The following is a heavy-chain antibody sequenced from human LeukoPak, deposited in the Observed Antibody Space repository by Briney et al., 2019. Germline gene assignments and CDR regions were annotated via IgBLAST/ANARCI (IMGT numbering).Heavy chain of an antibody. J-gene: IGHJ4*02. Sequence: GGSLRLSCAASGFTFSNYEMKWVRQAPGKGLEWVSYISSSGSTIYYADSVKGRFTISRDNAKNSLYLQMNSLRVEDTAVYYCARGGSQQLVPDYWGQGTLVTVSS. CDR1: GFTFSNYE. CDR3: ARGGSQQLVPDY. D-gene: IGHD6-13*01. V-gene: IGHV3-48*03. CDR2: ISSSGSTI.